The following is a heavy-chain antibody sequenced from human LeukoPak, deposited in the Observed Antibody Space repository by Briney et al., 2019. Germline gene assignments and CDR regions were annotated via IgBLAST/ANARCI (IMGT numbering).Heavy chain of an antibody. CDR2: MNPNSGNT. J-gene: IGHJ5*02. CDR1: GYTFTSYD. Sequence: ASVKVSCKASGYTFTSYDINWVRQATGQGLEWMGWMNPNSGNTGYAQKFQGRVTMTRNTSISTAYMELSSLRSEDTAVYYCARGLPKWLFGFNWFDPWGQGTLVTVSS. CDR3: ARGLPKWLFGFNWFDP. V-gene: IGHV1-8*01. D-gene: IGHD3-22*01.